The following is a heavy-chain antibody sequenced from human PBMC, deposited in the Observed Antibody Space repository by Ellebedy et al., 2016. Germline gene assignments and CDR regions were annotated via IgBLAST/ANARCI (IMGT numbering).Heavy chain of an antibody. CDR2: MNQDGSEI. J-gene: IGHJ6*02. D-gene: IGHD5-18*01. CDR3: ARDGYAYATDV. CDR1: GFTFSGFA. Sequence: GGSLRLSCAASGFTFSGFAMSWVRQAPGKGLEWVANMNQDGSEIYYVDSVKGRFTISRDNAKDSLYLQMSSLRAQDTALYYCARDGYAYATDVWGQGTTVTVSS. V-gene: IGHV3-7*01.